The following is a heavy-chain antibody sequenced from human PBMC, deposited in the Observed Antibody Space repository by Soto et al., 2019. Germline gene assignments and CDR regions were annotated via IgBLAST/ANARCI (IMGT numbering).Heavy chain of an antibody. J-gene: IGHJ6*02. Sequence: VGSLRLSCAASGFTFSSYAMSWVRQAPGKGLEWVSAISGSGGSTYYADSVKGRFTISRDNSKNTLHLQMNSIRAEDTAVYYCATRYKSVGGCGELTSYYYYGTDVWGQGTTVTVSS. D-gene: IGHD3-10*01. CDR1: GFTFSSYA. V-gene: IGHV3-23*01. CDR2: ISGSGGST. CDR3: ATRYKSVGGCGELTSYYYYGTDV.